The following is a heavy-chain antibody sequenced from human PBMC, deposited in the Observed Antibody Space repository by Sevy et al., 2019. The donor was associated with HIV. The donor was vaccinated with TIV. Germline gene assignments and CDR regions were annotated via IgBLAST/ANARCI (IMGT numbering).Heavy chain of an antibody. V-gene: IGHV3-33*01. CDR3: ARENIAVAGIGYYFDH. D-gene: IGHD6-19*01. Sequence: GGSLRLSCVASGFTFSTYGMHWVRQAPGKGLEWVAVIWYDGSNKEYVDSVKGRFTISRDNSKDKLYLQMNSLRAEDTAGYYCARENIAVAGIGYYFDHWGQGTLVTVSS. CDR1: GFTFSTYG. J-gene: IGHJ4*02. CDR2: IWYDGSNK.